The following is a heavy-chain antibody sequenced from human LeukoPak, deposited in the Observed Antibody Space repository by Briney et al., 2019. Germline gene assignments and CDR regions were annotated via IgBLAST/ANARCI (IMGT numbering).Heavy chain of an antibody. D-gene: IGHD5-12*01. V-gene: IGHV4-59*01. J-gene: IGHJ3*02. Sequence: SETLSLTCTVSGVSISSYYWSWIRQPPGKGLEWIGYIYYSGSTNYNPSLKSRVTISVDTSKNQFSLKLSSVTAADTAVYYCARDPTRYSGYDSSLMGAFDIWGQGTMVTVSS. CDR2: IYYSGST. CDR1: GVSISSYY. CDR3: ARDPTRYSGYDSSLMGAFDI.